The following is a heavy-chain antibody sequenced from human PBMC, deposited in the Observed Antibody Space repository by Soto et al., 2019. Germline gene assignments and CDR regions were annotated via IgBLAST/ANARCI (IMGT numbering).Heavy chain of an antibody. CDR1: GRSISRYY. Sequence: SETLCLTCTVPGRSISRYYWSWIRKPPGKGLEWIGYIYYSASTNYNPSLKSRVTISVDTSKNQFSLKLSSVAAADTAVYYCAKRITGTSALAFDIWGQGTMVTVSS. D-gene: IGHD1-20*01. CDR2: IYYSAST. V-gene: IGHV4-59*01. J-gene: IGHJ3*02. CDR3: AKRITGTSALAFDI.